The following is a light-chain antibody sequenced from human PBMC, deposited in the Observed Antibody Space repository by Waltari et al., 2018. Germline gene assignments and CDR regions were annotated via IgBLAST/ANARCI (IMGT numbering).Light chain of an antibody. Sequence: QSVLTQPPSVSAAPGQTVTISCSGSSSNIGTSYLYWYQQLPGTAPKLLVYENDKRPSGIPDRFSGSKSGTSATLGITGLQTGDEADYYCGTWDSSLNGGVFGGGTKLTVL. CDR1: SSNIGTSY. V-gene: IGLV1-51*02. CDR3: GTWDSSLNGGV. CDR2: END. J-gene: IGLJ2*01.